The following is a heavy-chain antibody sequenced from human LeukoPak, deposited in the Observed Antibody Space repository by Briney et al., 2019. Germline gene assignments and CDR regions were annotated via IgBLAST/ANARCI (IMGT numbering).Heavy chain of an antibody. CDR2: IYYSGST. D-gene: IGHD3-16*01. Sequence: SETLSLTCAVYGGSFSGYYWSWIRQHPGKGLEWIGYIYYSGSTYYNPSLKSRVTISVDTSKNQFSLKLSSVTAADTAVYYCANLMGGFDPWGQGTLVTVSS. V-gene: IGHV4-31*11. CDR1: GGSFSGYY. CDR3: ANLMGGFDP. J-gene: IGHJ5*02.